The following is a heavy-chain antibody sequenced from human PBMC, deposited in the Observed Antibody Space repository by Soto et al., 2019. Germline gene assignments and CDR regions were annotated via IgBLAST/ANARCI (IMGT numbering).Heavy chain of an antibody. D-gene: IGHD3-9*01. J-gene: IGHJ4*02. CDR2: IYYSGST. Sequence: QVQLQESGPGLVKPSETLSLTCTVSGGSISSYYWGWIRQPPGKGLEWIGYIYYSGSTNYNPSLKSRVTISVDTSKNQFSLKLSSVTAADTAVYYCAREGRYYDILTGYVDWGQGTLVTVSS. V-gene: IGHV4-59*01. CDR3: AREGRYYDILTGYVD. CDR1: GGSISSYY.